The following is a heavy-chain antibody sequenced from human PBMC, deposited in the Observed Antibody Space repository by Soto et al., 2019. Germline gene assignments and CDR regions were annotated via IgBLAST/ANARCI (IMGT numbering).Heavy chain of an antibody. V-gene: IGHV1-2*02. CDR1: GFSFTGYY. CDR2: IDAHSGGT. D-gene: IGHD6-6*01. Sequence: ASVKVSCKASGFSFTGYYIHCLRQAPGQGLEWMGWIDAHSGGTEYAQKFQGRVTLTRDTSIATAYLTLTSLTSDDTALYYCAKDLTRQLAYWLDPWGQGTQVTVSS. J-gene: IGHJ5*02. CDR3: AKDLTRQLAYWLDP.